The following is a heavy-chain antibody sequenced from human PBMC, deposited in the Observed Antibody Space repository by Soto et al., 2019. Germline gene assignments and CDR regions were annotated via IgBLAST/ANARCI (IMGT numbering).Heavy chain of an antibody. Sequence: TSETLSLTCTVSGGSISSYYWSWIRQPPGKGLEWIGYIYYSGSTNYNPSLKSRVTISVDTSKNQFSLKLSSVTAADTAVYYCARLEYSSSVVDYWGQGTLVTVSS. J-gene: IGHJ4*02. CDR2: IYYSGST. V-gene: IGHV4-59*01. CDR1: GGSISSYY. D-gene: IGHD6-6*01. CDR3: ARLEYSSSVVDY.